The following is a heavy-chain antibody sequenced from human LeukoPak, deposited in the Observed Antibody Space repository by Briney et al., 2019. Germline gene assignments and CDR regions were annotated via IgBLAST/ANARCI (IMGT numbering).Heavy chain of an antibody. CDR3: ARAVWYIAVAATFDY. D-gene: IGHD6-19*01. J-gene: IGHJ4*02. CDR1: GYTFSSYG. Sequence: SVKVSCKASGYTFSSYGISWVRQAPGQGLEWIGGIIPIFGTEKYAQKFQGRVTVTTDESTSTAYMELSSLRSDDTAVYYCARAVWYIAVAATFDYWGQGTLVTVSS. CDR2: IIPIFGTE. V-gene: IGHV1-69*05.